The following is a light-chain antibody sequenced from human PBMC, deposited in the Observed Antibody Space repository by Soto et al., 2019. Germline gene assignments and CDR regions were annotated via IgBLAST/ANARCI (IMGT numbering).Light chain of an antibody. V-gene: IGKV3-15*01. Sequence: EIVMTQSPATPSVSPGERATLSCRASQSVTSNLAWYQQKPGQAPRLLIYVASTRATGIPARFSGSGSGTEFTLTISSLESEDFAVYYCQQYKNWPYTFGQGTKLEIK. CDR3: QQYKNWPYT. CDR2: VAS. J-gene: IGKJ2*01. CDR1: QSVTSN.